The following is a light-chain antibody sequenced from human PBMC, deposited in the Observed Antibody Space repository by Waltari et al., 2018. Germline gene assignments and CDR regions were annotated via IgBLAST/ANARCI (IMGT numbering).Light chain of an antibody. J-gene: IGKJ4*01. V-gene: IGKV3-20*01. CDR1: QRVTSSP. Sequence: CRALQRVTSSPLTGYQQKLGQAPRLLIYGTSSRATGIPDRFSGSGSGTDFTLTISRLEPEDFAVYYCQQYDGEVVTFGGGTKVEI. CDR2: GTS. CDR3: QQYDGEVVT.